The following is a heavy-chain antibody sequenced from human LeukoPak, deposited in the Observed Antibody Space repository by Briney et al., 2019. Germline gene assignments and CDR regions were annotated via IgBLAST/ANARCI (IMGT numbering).Heavy chain of an antibody. CDR2: ISGSSSYI. Sequence: GGSLRLSCAASGFTFSSYSMDWVRQAPGKGLEWVSSISGSSSYIYYADSVKGRFTISRDNAKNSLYLQMNSLRAEDTAVYYCARVTQTYYYDSSGYNDYWGQGTLVTVSS. J-gene: IGHJ4*02. CDR1: GFTFSSYS. V-gene: IGHV3-21*01. CDR3: ARVTQTYYYDSSGYNDY. D-gene: IGHD3-22*01.